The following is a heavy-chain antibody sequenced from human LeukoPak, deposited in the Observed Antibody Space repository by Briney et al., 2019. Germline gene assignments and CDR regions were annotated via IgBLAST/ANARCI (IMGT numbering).Heavy chain of an antibody. Sequence: GGSLRLSCVVSGLTFSNYWMTWVRQAPGKGLEWVANMKEDGREIYYADSVKGRFTISRDNTKSSLYLQMDGLRAEDTAVYYCAVSFDFWGQGTLVSVSS. J-gene: IGHJ4*02. CDR2: MKEDGREI. CDR1: GLTFSNYW. CDR3: AVSFDF. V-gene: IGHV3-7*01.